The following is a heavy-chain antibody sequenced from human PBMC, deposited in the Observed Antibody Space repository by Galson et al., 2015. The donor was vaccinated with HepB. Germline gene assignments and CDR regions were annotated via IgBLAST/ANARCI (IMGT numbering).Heavy chain of an antibody. J-gene: IGHJ4*02. D-gene: IGHD6-19*01. CDR3: ARDYRTIAVAGQIDY. CDR2: ISSSSSYI. Sequence: SLRLSCAASGFTFSSYSMNWVRQAPGKGLEWVSSISSSSSYIYYADSVKGRFTISRDNAKNSLYLQMNSLRAEDTAVYYCARDYRTIAVAGQIDYWGQGTLVTVSS. V-gene: IGHV3-21*01. CDR1: GFTFSSYS.